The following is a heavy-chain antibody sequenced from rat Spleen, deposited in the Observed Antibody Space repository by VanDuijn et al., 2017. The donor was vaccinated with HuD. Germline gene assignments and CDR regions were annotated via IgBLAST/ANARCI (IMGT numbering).Heavy chain of an antibody. CDR1: GFTFSNYY. CDR2: IDYEGSGT. V-gene: IGHV5-22*01. Sequence: EVQLVESDGGLVQPGRSLKLSCAASGFTFSNYYMAWVRQAPKKGLEWVASIDYEGSGTYYGDSVKGRFTISRANAKSTLNLQMDSLRSEDTATYYCARRHYGYTDYFNYWGQGVMVTVSS. D-gene: IGHD1-9*01. J-gene: IGHJ2*01. CDR3: ARRHYGYTDYFNY.